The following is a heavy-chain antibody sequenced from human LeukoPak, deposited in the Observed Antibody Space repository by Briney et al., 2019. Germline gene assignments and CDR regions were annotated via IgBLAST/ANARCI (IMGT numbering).Heavy chain of an antibody. CDR3: ATDRDNSDWQKRFDS. J-gene: IGHJ4*02. D-gene: IGHD2-21*02. CDR2: IRSSGADT. CDR1: GFTFKNFD. Sequence: GGSLRLSCAASGFTFKNFDMSWVRQAPGKGLEWVSTIRSSGADTWYADSVKGRFTISRDNPKDTLHLQMNSLRAEDTAVYYCATDRDNSDWQKRFDSWGQGTLVTVSS. V-gene: IGHV3-23*01.